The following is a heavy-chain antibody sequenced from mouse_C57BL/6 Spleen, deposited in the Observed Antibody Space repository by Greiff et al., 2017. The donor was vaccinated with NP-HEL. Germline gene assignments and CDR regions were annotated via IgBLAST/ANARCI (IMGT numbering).Heavy chain of an antibody. J-gene: IGHJ3*01. V-gene: IGHV1-39*01. CDR1: GYSFTDYN. Sequence: VHVKQSGPELVKPGASVKISCKASGYSFTDYNMNWVKQSNGKSLEWIGVINPNYGTTSYNQKFKGKATLTVDQSSSTAYMQLNSLTSEDSAVYYGARSVQYYGSSPAYWGQGTLVTVSA. CDR3: ARSVQYYGSSPAY. D-gene: IGHD1-1*01. CDR2: INPNYGTT.